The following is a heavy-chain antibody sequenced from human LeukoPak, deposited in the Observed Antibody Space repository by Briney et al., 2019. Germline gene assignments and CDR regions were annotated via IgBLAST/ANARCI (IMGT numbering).Heavy chain of an antibody. J-gene: IGHJ4*02. D-gene: IGHD3-10*01. V-gene: IGHV3-49*03. CDR1: GFTFGDYA. Sequence: GGSLRLSCTASGFTFGDYAMSWFRQAPGKGLEWVGFIRSKAYGGTTEYAASVKGRFTISRDDSKSIAYLQMNSLRAEDTAVYYCAKNHFRRLIWFGECYFDYWGQGTLVTVSS. CDR2: IRSKAYGGTT. CDR3: AKNHFRRLIWFGECYFDY.